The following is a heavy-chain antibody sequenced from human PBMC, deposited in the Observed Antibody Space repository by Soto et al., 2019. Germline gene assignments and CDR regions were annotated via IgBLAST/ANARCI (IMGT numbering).Heavy chain of an antibody. J-gene: IGHJ4*02. CDR2: IYYSGST. CDR1: GGSISSGDYY. Sequence: QVQLQESGPGLVKPSQTLSLTCTVSGGSISSGDYYWSWIRQPPGKGLEWIGYIYYSGSTYYNPSLKSRVTIPVDTSKNHFSLKLSSVTAADTAVYYCARFFGVVPAIDYWGQGTLVTVSS. V-gene: IGHV4-30-4*01. D-gene: IGHD3-3*01. CDR3: ARFFGVVPAIDY.